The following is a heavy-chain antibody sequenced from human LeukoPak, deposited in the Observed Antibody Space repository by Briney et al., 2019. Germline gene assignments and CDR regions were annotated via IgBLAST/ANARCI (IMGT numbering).Heavy chain of an antibody. CDR2: ISDDGSNK. D-gene: IGHD5-18*01. CDR1: GFTLSSYA. CDR3: ARDQRIGGYSYGLTGNFDY. V-gene: IGHV3-30-3*01. J-gene: IGHJ4*02. Sequence: GGSLRLSCAASGFTLSSYAMHWVRQAPGKGLEWVAVISDDGSNKYYADSVKGRFTISRDNSKNTLYLQMNSLRTEDTAVYYCARDQRIGGYSYGLTGNFDYWGQGTLVTVSS.